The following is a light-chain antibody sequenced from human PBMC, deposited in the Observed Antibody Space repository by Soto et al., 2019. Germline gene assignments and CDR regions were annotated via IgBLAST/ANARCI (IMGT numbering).Light chain of an antibody. J-gene: IGKJ1*01. CDR2: GAS. CDR3: QQYNNWPPTWT. V-gene: IGKV3-15*01. CDR1: QSVSTN. Sequence: EIVITQSPATLSVSPGASATLSCRASQSVSTNLAWYQQKPGQVPRVLIYGASTRATEIPARFTGSGSGTEFTLTISSLQSEDFAVYYCQQYNNWPPTWTFGQGTKVDI.